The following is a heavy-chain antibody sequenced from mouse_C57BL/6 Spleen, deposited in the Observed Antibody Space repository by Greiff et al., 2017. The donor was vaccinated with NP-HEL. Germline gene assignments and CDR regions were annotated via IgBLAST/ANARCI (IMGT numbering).Heavy chain of an antibody. D-gene: IGHD1-1*01. CDR2: ISDGGSYT. J-gene: IGHJ1*03. CDR1: GFTFSSYA. CDR3: ARGTVLRYFDV. V-gene: IGHV5-4*01. Sequence: EVHLVESGGGLVKPGGSLKLSCAASGFTFSSYAMSWVRQTPEKRLEWVATISDGGSYTYYPDNVKGRFTISRDNAKNNLYLQMSHLKSEDTAMYYCARGTVLRYFDVWGTGTTVTVSS.